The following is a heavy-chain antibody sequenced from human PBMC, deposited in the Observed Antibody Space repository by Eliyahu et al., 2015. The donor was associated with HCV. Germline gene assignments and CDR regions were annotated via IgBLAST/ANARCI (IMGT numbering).Heavy chain of an antibody. D-gene: IGHD3-22*01. CDR2: ISARSTHI. Sequence: EVQLVESGGGLVKPGGSLRLSCAASGFTFSSYTMNWVRQXPGKGLEWVSSISARSTHIDYADSAKGRFTISRDNAKNSLYLQMNSLRSEDTAVYYCARDRLYYYDTRGSNGMDVWGQGTTVTVSS. V-gene: IGHV3-21*01. CDR1: GFTFSSYT. CDR3: ARDRLYYYDTRGSNGMDV. J-gene: IGHJ6*02.